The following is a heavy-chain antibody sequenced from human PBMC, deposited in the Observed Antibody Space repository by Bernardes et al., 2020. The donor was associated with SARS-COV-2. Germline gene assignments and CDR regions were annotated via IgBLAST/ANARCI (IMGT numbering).Heavy chain of an antibody. CDR1: GGSITTTNW. J-gene: IGHJ5*02. CDR3: VKETGSAWFDP. Sequence: SETLSLTCAVSGGSITTTNWWNWVRQPPGKGLEWIGDVFHTGNTNYNPSFKSRITMSVDKSKNLFSLRLTSVTAADTAVYYCVKETGSAWFDPWGQGTLVTVSS. D-gene: IGHD2-15*01. CDR2: VFHTGNT. V-gene: IGHV4-4*02.